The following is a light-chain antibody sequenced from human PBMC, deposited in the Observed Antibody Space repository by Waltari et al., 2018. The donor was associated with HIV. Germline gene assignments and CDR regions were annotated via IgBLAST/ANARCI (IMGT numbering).Light chain of an antibody. CDR1: QDIGDS. V-gene: IGKV1-NL1*01. CDR3: QHYYTTPPERA. Sequence: DIQMTQSPSSLSASVGDRVTITCRASQDIGDSLAWYQQKPGKAPKLLLSAASRLESGVPSRFSGSGSGTDYTFTISSLQAEDFATYYCQHYYTTPPERAFGPGTKV. CDR2: AAS. J-gene: IGKJ3*01.